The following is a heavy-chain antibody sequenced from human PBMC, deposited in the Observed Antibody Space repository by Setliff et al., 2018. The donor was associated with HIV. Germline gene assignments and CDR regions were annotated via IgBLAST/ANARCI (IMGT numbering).Heavy chain of an antibody. J-gene: IGHJ2*01. CDR2: IYTSGNT. V-gene: IGHV4-61*02. D-gene: IGHD4-17*01. CDR1: GGSISSGRYY. Sequence: SETLSLTCTVSGGSISSGRYYWSWIRQPAGKGLEWIGRIYTSGNTNYNPSLKSRVTISADTSKKQFSLKLNSVTAADTAVYYCARDRGYGDSDWYFDLWGRGTLVTVSS. CDR3: ARDRGYGDSDWYFDL.